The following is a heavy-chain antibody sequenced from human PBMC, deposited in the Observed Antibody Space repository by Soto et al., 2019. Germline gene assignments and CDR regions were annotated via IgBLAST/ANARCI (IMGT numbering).Heavy chain of an antibody. CDR2: ISISGGTI. CDR1: GFTVISYE. CDR3: TKEKSVINSGYDAFDI. J-gene: IGHJ3*02. D-gene: IGHD5-12*01. Sequence: GGSLRLSCAASGFTVISYEMDWVRQAPGKGLEWVAYISISGGTIYYGDSVEGRFTISRDNADNSLYLQMNSLRAEDTAVYYCTKEKSVINSGYDAFDIWGRGTVVTVSS. V-gene: IGHV3-48*03.